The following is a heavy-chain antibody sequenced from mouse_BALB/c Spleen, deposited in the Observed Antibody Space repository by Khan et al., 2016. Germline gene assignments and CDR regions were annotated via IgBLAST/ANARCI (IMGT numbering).Heavy chain of an antibody. J-gene: IGHJ2*01. V-gene: IGHV3-2*02. D-gene: IGHD2-4*01. CDR3: ARFDYDRGYFDY. CDR2: ITYSGST. CDR1: GYSITSDYA. Sequence: EVQLQESGPGLVKPSQSLSLTCTVTGYSITSDYAWNWIRQFPGNKLEWMGYITYSGSTSYNPSLKSRISITRDTSKNQFFLQLNSLTTEDTGTYYCARFDYDRGYFDYWGQGTTLTVSS.